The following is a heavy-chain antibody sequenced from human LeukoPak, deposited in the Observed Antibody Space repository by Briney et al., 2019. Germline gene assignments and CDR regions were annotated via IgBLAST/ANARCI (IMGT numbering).Heavy chain of an antibody. CDR1: GGSISSYY. D-gene: IGHD6-13*01. CDR2: IYYSGST. Sequence: KASETLSLTCTVSGGSISSYYWSWIRQPPGKGLEWIGYIYYSGSTNYNPSLKSRVTISVDTSKNQFSLKLSSVTAEDTAVYYCAIVVQQLVLALDYWGQGTLVTVSS. V-gene: IGHV4-59*01. J-gene: IGHJ4*02. CDR3: AIVVQQLVLALDY.